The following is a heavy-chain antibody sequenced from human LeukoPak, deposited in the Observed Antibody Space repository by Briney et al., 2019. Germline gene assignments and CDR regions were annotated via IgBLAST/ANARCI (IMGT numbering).Heavy chain of an antibody. V-gene: IGHV3-74*01. CDR1: GFTFSSYW. Sequence: GSLRLSCAASGFTFSSYWMHWVRQAPGKGLVWVSRFHSDGSITTYADSVRGRFTISRDNAKITLYLQMNSLRAEDTAVYYCASSTQISKYADYWGQGALVTVPS. CDR3: ASSTQISKYADY. CDR2: FHSDGSIT. J-gene: IGHJ4*02. D-gene: IGHD2-2*01.